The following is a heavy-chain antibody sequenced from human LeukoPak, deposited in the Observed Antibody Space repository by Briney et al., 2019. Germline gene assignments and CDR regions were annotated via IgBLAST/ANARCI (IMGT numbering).Heavy chain of an antibody. Sequence: SSETLSLTSAINDESCSGYLSDAYWSWVRLPPRKGLARLGEIDRHGNTNSSPSLKSRVTISIQTSKSQFSLNLNSVPDADTAVYYCTRRGGGNYPYYFDYWGQGTPVTVSS. CDR2: IDRHGNT. CDR1: DESCSGYLSDAY. D-gene: IGHD3-16*01. CDR3: TRRGGGNYPYYFDY. V-gene: IGHV4-34*01. J-gene: IGHJ4*02.